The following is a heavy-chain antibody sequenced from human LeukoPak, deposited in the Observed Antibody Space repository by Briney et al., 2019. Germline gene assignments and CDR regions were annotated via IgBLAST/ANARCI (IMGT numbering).Heavy chain of an antibody. V-gene: IGHV3-23*01. D-gene: IGHD3-10*01. CDR3: ARYYYGSGSFRLPLDV. Sequence: PGGSLRLSCAASGFTFSSYGMSWVRQAPGKGLEWVSAISGSGGSTYYADSVKGRFTISRDNSKNTLYLQMNSLRAEDTAVYYCARYYYGSGSFRLPLDVWGKGTTVTISS. CDR1: GFTFSSYG. CDR2: ISGSGGST. J-gene: IGHJ6*04.